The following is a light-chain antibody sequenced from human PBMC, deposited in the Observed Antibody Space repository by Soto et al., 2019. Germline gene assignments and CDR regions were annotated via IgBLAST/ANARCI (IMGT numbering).Light chain of an antibody. J-gene: IGKJ2*01. Sequence: EIVLTQSPATLSLSAGERVTLSCRSSQIVDTMVAWYQQQVGRTPRLLIYETSSRATGVPARFSGSGSGTDFTLTISRLEPEDFAIYFCQVRSDWPPFKYTFGQGTKLEVK. V-gene: IGKV3-11*01. CDR2: ETS. CDR1: QIVDTM. CDR3: QVRSDWPPFKYT.